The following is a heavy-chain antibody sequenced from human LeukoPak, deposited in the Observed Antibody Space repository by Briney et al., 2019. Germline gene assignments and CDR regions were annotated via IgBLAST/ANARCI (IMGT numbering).Heavy chain of an antibody. V-gene: IGHV4-30-4*01. D-gene: IGHD3-10*01. J-gene: IGHJ4*02. CDR2: IYYSGST. CDR1: GGSISSGDYY. Sequence: SQTLSLTCTVSGGSISSGDYYWSWIRQPPGKGLEWIGYIYYSGSTYYNPSLKSRVTISVDTSKNQFSLKLSSVTAADTAAYYCARALLWFGELSVTFDYWGQGTLVTVSS. CDR3: ARALLWFGELSVTFDY.